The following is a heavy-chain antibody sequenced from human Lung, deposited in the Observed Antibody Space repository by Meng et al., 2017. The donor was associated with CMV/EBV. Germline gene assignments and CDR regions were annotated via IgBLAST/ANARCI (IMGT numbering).Heavy chain of an antibody. CDR2: SSTRYGQT. D-gene: IGHD3-10*01. CDR3: ARESERFGELYDY. Sequence: QLQLVQSGAEVEKPXXXXXXXXKAAGYPFSTFGISWGLQVPGQRLEWVGWSSTRYGQTRYAQNLKGRVILSTDTSTNTAYMTLRDLTFDDTAVYFCARESERFGELYDYWGQGTLVTVSS. J-gene: IGHJ4*02. CDR1: GYPFSTFG. V-gene: IGHV1-18*01.